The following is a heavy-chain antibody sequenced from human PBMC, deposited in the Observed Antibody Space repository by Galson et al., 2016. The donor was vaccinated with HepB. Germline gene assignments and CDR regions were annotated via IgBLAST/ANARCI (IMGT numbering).Heavy chain of an antibody. CDR3: AASLVVAISRCDS. CDR2: LFYSGST. V-gene: IGHV4-39*01. CDR1: GGSSRSSSHY. D-gene: IGHD2-8*02. Sequence: SETLSLTCSVSGGSSRSSSHYWVWIRQPPGKGLEWIGSLFYSGSTDYNPSLKRRVAISVDTSKNQISLKLSSVTAADTAVYYCAASLVVAISRCDSWGQGTLVTVSS. J-gene: IGHJ4*02.